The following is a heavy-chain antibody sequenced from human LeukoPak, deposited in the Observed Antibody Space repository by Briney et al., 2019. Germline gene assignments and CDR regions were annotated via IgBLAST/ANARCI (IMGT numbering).Heavy chain of an antibody. CDR3: ARGRECSSTSCLLSENWFDP. V-gene: IGHV1-69*04. J-gene: IGHJ5*02. CDR1: GGTFSSYA. Sequence: SVKVSCKASGGTFSSYAISWVRQAPGQGLEWMGRIIPILGIANYAQKFQGRVTITADKSTSTAYMELSSLRSEDTAVYYCARGRECSSTSCLLSENWFDPWGQGTLVTVAS. CDR2: IIPILGIA. D-gene: IGHD2-2*01.